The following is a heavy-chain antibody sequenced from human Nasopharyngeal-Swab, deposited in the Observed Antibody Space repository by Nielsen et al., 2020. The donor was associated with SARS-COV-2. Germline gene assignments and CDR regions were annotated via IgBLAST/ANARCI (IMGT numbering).Heavy chain of an antibody. D-gene: IGHD2-21*02. Sequence: GGSLRLSCAASGFTLSTYAMHWVRQAPGKGLEWVSLISYDGSNKYYADSVKGRFTISRDNSKNTLFLQMNDLRPEDSALYYCAKDLTRGDVVTSNAFDVWGQGTLVTVSS. J-gene: IGHJ3*01. CDR3: AKDLTRGDVVTSNAFDV. V-gene: IGHV3-30*18. CDR1: GFTLSTYA. CDR2: ISYDGSNK.